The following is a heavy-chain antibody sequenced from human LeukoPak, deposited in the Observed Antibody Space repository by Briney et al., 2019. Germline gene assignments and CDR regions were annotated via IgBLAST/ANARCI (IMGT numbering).Heavy chain of an antibody. Sequence: GSLRLSCAASDFTFGAYTMNWVRQPPGKGLVWIGEIHHSGSTNFNPSLKSRVTMSVDTSKNQFSLKLSSVTAADTAVYYCASTLNYYDSSGPYAFDIWGQGTMVTVSS. CDR3: ASTLNYYDSSGPYAFDI. CDR2: IHHSGST. CDR1: DFTFGAYT. D-gene: IGHD3-22*01. V-gene: IGHV4-34*01. J-gene: IGHJ3*02.